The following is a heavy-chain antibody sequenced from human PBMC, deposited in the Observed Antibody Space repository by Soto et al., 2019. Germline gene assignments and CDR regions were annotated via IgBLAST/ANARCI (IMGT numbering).Heavy chain of an antibody. V-gene: IGHV5-10-1*01. CDR2: IDPSDSYT. Sequence: GESLKISCKGSGYSFTSYWISWVRQMPGKGLEWMGRIDPSDSYTNYSPSFQGHVTISADKSISTAYLQWSSLKASDTAMYYCARHPIAVAGRGQAPYGMDVWGQGTTVTVSS. CDR3: ARHPIAVAGRGQAPYGMDV. CDR1: GYSFTSYW. J-gene: IGHJ6*02. D-gene: IGHD6-19*01.